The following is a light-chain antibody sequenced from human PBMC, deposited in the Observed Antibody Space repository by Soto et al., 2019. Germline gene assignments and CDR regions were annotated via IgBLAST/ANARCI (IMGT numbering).Light chain of an antibody. CDR1: SSDIGDYDY. V-gene: IGLV2-14*03. CDR2: DVS. J-gene: IGLJ1*01. Sequence: QSVLTQPASVSGSPGQSITISCTGTSSDIGDYDYVSWYQQYPGKAPNLLLDDVSNRPSGVSTRFSGSKSGNTASLTISGLQPEDEAHYYCASYRSSTTLYVFGTGTKVTLL. CDR3: ASYRSSTTLYV.